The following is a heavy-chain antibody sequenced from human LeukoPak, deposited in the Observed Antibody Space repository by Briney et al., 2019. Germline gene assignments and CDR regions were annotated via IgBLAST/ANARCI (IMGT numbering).Heavy chain of an antibody. V-gene: IGHV4-34*01. CDR1: GESFSGFY. Sequence: SGTLCLTCAVYGESFSGFYWSWIRRPPGKGLEWIGEINHSGTTNYSPSLKSRVIISTDTSKNQFSVRLMSVTASDTAVYYCARGPSHGGKYRGFFDYWGQGTLVAVSS. CDR3: ARGPSHGGKYRGFFDY. CDR2: INHSGTT. D-gene: IGHD4-23*01. J-gene: IGHJ4*02.